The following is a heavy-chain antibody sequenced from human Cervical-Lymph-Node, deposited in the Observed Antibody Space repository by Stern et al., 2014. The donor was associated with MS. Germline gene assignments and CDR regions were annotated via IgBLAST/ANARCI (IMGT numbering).Heavy chain of an antibody. D-gene: IGHD1-26*01. V-gene: IGHV3-48*04. J-gene: IGHJ4*02. CDR1: GFTFSSYS. Sequence: EVQLEESGGALVQPGGSLRLSCAASGFTFSSYSMNWVRQAPGKGLEWISYITSSSNNRYYADSVKGSFTISRDNAKNALYLQMDSLRAEDTALYYCARDIVTRGYWGQGTLVTVSS. CDR3: ARDIVTRGY. CDR2: ITSSSNNR.